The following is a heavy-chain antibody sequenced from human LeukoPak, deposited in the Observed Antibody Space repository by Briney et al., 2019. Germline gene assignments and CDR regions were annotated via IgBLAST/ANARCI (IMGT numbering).Heavy chain of an antibody. CDR3: ARAATIPYNWFDP. Sequence: SETLSLTCTVSGGSVSSYYWSWIRQPPGKGLEWIGYIYYSGSTNYNPSLKSRVTISEDTSKNQFSLKLSSVTAADTAVYYCARAATIPYNWFDPWGQGTLVTVSS. J-gene: IGHJ5*02. D-gene: IGHD5-12*01. CDR1: GGSVSSYY. CDR2: IYYSGST. V-gene: IGHV4-59*08.